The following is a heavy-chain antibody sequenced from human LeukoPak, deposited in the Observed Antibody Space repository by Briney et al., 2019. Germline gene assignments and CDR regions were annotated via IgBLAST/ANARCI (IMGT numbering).Heavy chain of an antibody. D-gene: IGHD1-26*01. Sequence: GASVKVSCKASGYTFTGYYMHWVRQAPGQGLEWMGWINPNSGGTNYAQKVQDRVTMTTDTSTNTAYIELRSLRSDDSAIYYCASHLAGSGTFDYWGQGALVTVSS. CDR1: GYTFTGYY. J-gene: IGHJ4*02. CDR3: ASHLAGSGTFDY. CDR2: INPNSGGT. V-gene: IGHV1-2*02.